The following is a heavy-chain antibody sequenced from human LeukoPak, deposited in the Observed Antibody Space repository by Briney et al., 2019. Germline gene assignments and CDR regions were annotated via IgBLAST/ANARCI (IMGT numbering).Heavy chain of an antibody. V-gene: IGHV4-39*02. J-gene: IGHJ5*02. Sequence: PSETLSLTCTVSGGSISSSSYYWGWIRQPPGKGLEWIGIIYYIGSTYYNPSLKSRVTMSVDTSKNQFSLKLSSVTAADTAVYFCARDRGAPNWFDPWGQGTLVTVSS. D-gene: IGHD5-24*01. CDR3: ARDRGAPNWFDP. CDR2: IYYIGST. CDR1: GGSISSSSYY.